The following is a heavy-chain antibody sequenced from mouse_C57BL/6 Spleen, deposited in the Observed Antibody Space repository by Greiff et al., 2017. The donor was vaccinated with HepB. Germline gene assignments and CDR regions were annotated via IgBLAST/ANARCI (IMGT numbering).Heavy chain of an antibody. Sequence: EVKLLESGGGLVKPGGSLKLSCAASGFTFSDYGMHWVRQAPEKGLEWVAYISSGSSTIYYADTVKGRFTISRDNAKNTLFLQMTSLRSEDTAMYYCARKPTNHGAMDYWGQGTSVTVSS. CDR2: ISSGSSTI. V-gene: IGHV5-17*01. CDR1: GFTFSDYG. D-gene: IGHD6-5*01. J-gene: IGHJ4*01. CDR3: ARKPTNHGAMDY.